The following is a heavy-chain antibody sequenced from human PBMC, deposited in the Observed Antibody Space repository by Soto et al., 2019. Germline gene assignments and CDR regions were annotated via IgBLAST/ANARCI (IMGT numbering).Heavy chain of an antibody. CDR2: ISRSGDST. Sequence: PGGSLRLSCVASGFTFSDHAMSWVRQAPGKGLEWVSTISRSGDSTYFAVSVKGRFTISRDNSKNTLYLQLNSLRVGDTAIYFCAKGRGLPSEFDHWGQGSLVTVSS. CDR3: AKGRGLPSEFDH. V-gene: IGHV3-23*01. J-gene: IGHJ4*02. CDR1: GFTFSDHA.